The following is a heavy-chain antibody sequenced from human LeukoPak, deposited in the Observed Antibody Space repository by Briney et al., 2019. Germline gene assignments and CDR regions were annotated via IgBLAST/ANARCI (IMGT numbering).Heavy chain of an antibody. D-gene: IGHD6-19*01. Sequence: PGGSLRLSCAASGFTSSSYGMHWVRQAPGKGLEWVAVIWYDGSNKYYAGSVKGRFTISRDNSKNTLYLQMNSLRAEDTAVYYCARDPIPSSGWYRGWFDPWGQGTLVTVSS. CDR1: GFTSSSYG. CDR3: ARDPIPSSGWYRGWFDP. J-gene: IGHJ5*02. V-gene: IGHV3-33*01. CDR2: IWYDGSNK.